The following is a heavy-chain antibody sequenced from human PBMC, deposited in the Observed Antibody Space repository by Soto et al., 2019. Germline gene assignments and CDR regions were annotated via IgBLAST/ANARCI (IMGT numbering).Heavy chain of an antibody. D-gene: IGHD1-1*01. Sequence: PSETLSLTCTVSGGSISNYWWNWIRQSPGKGLEWMGNIYYTGSTKYNPSLQSRVTISVYMSKSQFSLRLSSVTAADTAIYYCARDRDWNDWFDPWGQGILVTVSS. V-gene: IGHV4-59*01. CDR2: IYYTGST. CDR3: ARDRDWNDWFDP. CDR1: GGSISNYW. J-gene: IGHJ5*02.